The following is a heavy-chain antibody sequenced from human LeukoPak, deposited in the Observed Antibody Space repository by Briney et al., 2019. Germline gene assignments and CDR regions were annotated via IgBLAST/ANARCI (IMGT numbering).Heavy chain of an antibody. CDR1: GGSISSSSYY. Sequence: PSETLSLTCTVSGGSISSSSYYWGWIRQPPGKGLEWIGSIYYSGSTYYNPSLKSRVTISVDTSKNQFSLKLSSVTAADTAVYYCARLPGAYDYVWGSYRYNGGPFDYWGQGTLVTVSS. J-gene: IGHJ4*02. D-gene: IGHD3-16*02. CDR2: IYYSGST. CDR3: ARLPGAYDYVWGSYRYNGGPFDY. V-gene: IGHV4-39*01.